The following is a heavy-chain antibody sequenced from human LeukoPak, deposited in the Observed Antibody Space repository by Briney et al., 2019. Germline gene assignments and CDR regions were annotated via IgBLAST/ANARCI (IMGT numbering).Heavy chain of an antibody. D-gene: IGHD1-26*01. CDR3: AKDVGGSYYYGMDV. CDR1: GFTFSSYG. J-gene: IGHJ6*02. V-gene: IGHV3-30*18. CDR2: ISYDGSNK. Sequence: PGGSLRLSCAASGFTFSSYGMHWVRQAPGKGLEWVAVISYDGSNKYYADSVKGRFTISRDNSKNTLYLQMNSLRAENTAVYYCAKDVGGSYYYGMDVWGQGTTVTVSS.